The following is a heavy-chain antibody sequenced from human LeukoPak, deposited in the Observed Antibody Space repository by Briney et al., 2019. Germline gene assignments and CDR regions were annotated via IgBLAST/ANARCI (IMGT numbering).Heavy chain of an antibody. CDR1: GGSFSGYY. Sequence: KASETLSLTCAVYGGSFSGYYWSWIRQPPGKGLEWIGEINHSGSTNYNPSLKSRVTISVDTSKNQFSLKLSSVTAADTAVYYCARHNVRVWWLRWVRGGWFDPWGQGTLVTVSS. J-gene: IGHJ5*02. CDR2: INHSGST. D-gene: IGHD5-12*01. V-gene: IGHV4-34*01. CDR3: ARHNVRVWWLRWVRGGWFDP.